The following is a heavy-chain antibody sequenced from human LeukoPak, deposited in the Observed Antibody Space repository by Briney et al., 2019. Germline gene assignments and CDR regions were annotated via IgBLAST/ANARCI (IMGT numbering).Heavy chain of an antibody. J-gene: IGHJ4*02. D-gene: IGHD1-1*01. CDR1: GYTFTGYY. Sequence: ASVKVSCKASGYTFTGYYMHWVRQAPGQGLEWMGFIDPSVGSTSYAQKFQLRVSMTRDTSTSTVYMELSNLRSDDTAVYYCARNVASGLDYWGQGILVTVSS. CDR2: IDPSVGST. CDR3: ARNVASGLDY. V-gene: IGHV1-46*01.